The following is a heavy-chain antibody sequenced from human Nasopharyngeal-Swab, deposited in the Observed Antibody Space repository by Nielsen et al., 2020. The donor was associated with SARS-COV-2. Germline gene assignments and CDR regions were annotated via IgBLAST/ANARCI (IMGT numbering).Heavy chain of an antibody. CDR1: GGSVSSGSYY. J-gene: IGHJ4*02. V-gene: IGHV4-61*01. CDR2: IYYSGST. D-gene: IGHD6-13*01. CDR3: ARGGVAAAGTDY. Sequence: SETLSLTCTVSGGSVSSGSYYWSWIRQPPGKGLEWIGYIYYSGSTNYNPSLKSRVTISVDTSKNRFSLKLSSVTAADTAVYYCARGGVAAAGTDYWGQGTLVTVSS.